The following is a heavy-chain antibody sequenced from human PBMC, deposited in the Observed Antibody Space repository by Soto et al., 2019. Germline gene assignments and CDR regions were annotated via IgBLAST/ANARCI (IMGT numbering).Heavy chain of an antibody. Sequence: QVQLVQSGAEVKKPGSSVKVSCKASGGTFSSYAISWVRQAPGQGLEWMGGIIPIFGTANYAQKFQGRVTITADESTSTAYKELSSLRSEDTAVYYCASGVKSWSPTGFNFDYWGQGTLVTVSS. J-gene: IGHJ4*02. CDR3: ASGVKSWSPTGFNFDY. CDR2: IIPIFGTA. CDR1: GGTFSSYA. V-gene: IGHV1-69*01. D-gene: IGHD1-26*01.